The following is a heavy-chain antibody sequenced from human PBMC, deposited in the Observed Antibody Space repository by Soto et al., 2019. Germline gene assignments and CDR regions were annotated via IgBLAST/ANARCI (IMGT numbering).Heavy chain of an antibody. V-gene: IGHV4-31*03. CDR2: IYHSGST. J-gene: IGHJ6*03. Sequence: PSETLSLTCTVSGGSISSGGYYWSWIRQHPGKGLEWIGYIYHSGSTNYNPSLKSRVTISVDKSKNQFSLKLSSVTAADTAVYYCARDWGHSGDYMDVWGKGTTVTVSS. D-gene: IGHD3-16*01. CDR3: ARDWGHSGDYMDV. CDR1: GGSISSGGYY.